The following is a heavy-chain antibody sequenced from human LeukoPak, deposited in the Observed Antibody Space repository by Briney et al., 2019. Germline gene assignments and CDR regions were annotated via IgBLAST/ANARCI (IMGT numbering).Heavy chain of an antibody. CDR2: IYYSGST. Sequence: SETLSLTCTVSGGSISGSSYYWRWIPQPPWKGLEWIGSIYYSGSTYYNPSLKSRVTISVDTSKNKFSLKLSSVTAADTAVYYCARLTLTGSLNWGQGTLVTVSS. J-gene: IGHJ4*02. CDR3: ARLTLTGSLN. CDR1: GGSISGSSYY. V-gene: IGHV4-39*07. D-gene: IGHD7-27*01.